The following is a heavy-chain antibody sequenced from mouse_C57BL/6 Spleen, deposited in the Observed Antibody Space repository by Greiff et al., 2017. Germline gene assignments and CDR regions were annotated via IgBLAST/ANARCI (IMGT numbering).Heavy chain of an antibody. V-gene: IGHV1-64*01. J-gene: IGHJ3*01. CDR2: IHPNSGST. CDR3: ARSFDYAPFAY. Sequence: VKLQQPGAELVKPGASVKLSCTASGYTFTSYWMHWVKQRPGQGLEWIGMIHPNSGSTNYNEKFKSKATLTVDKSSSTAYMQLSSLTSEDSAVDYCARSFDYAPFAYWGQGTLVTVSA. CDR1: GYTFTSYW. D-gene: IGHD2-4*01.